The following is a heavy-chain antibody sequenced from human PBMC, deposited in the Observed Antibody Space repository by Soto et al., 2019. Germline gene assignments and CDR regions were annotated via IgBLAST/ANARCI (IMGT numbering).Heavy chain of an antibody. D-gene: IGHD6-6*01. V-gene: IGHV3-23*01. CDR1: GFTFSNYA. Sequence: EVQLLESGGVLVQPGGSLRLSCAASGFTFSNYAMSWVRQAPGKGLEWVSIISGSGGTTYHGDSVKDRFTISRDNSKNTLFLQMNSLRDEDTAVYYCAKGVAVGFHFGSSTDRGFDPWGQGTLVTVSS. J-gene: IGHJ5*02. CDR2: ISGSGGTT. CDR3: AKGVAVGFHFGSSTDRGFDP.